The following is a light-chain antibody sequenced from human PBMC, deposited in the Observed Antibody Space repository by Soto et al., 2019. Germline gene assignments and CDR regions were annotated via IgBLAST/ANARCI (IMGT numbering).Light chain of an antibody. Sequence: QSVLTQPASVSGSPGQSITISCTGTSNDIGGYNLVSWYQQHPGKAPKLIIYEANKRPSGVSDRFSGSRSGTTASLIISALQAEDEADYSCYSFAGGATFVFGGGTKLTVL. CDR3: YSFAGGATFV. CDR1: SNDIGGYNL. V-gene: IGLV2-23*02. J-gene: IGLJ2*01. CDR2: EAN.